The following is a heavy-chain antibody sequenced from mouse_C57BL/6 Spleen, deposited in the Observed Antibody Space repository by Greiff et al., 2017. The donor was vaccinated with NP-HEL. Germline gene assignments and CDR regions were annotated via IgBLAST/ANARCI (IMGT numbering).Heavy chain of an antibody. CDR3: AREGILLRSLDY. D-gene: IGHD1-1*01. V-gene: IGHV1-80*01. CDR1: GYAFSSYW. CDR2: IYPGDGDT. J-gene: IGHJ2*01. Sequence: VQLQQSGAELVKPGASVKISCKASGYAFSSYWMNWVKQRPGKGLEWIGQIYPGDGDTNYNGKFKGKATLTADKSSSTAYMQLSSLTSEDSAVYFCAREGILLRSLDYWGQGTTLTVSS.